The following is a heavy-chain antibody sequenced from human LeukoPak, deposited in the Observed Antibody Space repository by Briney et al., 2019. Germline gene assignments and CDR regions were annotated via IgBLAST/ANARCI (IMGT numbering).Heavy chain of an antibody. D-gene: IGHD1-26*01. Sequence: GGSLRLSCAASGFTFSSYEMNWVRQAPGKGLEWVSYISSSGSTIYYADSVKGRFTISRDNAKNSLYLQMNSLRAEDTAVYYCARDRVNSGSYFFDYWGQGTLVTVSS. J-gene: IGHJ4*02. CDR1: GFTFSSYE. CDR3: ARDRVNSGSYFFDY. CDR2: ISSSGSTI. V-gene: IGHV3-48*03.